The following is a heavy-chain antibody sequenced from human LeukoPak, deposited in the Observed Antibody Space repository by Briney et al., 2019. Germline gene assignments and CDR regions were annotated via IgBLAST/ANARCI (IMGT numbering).Heavy chain of an antibody. J-gene: IGHJ4*02. V-gene: IGHV1-2*02. CDR1: GYTFAGYY. Sequence: ASVKVSCKASGYTFAGYYMHWVRQAPGQGLEWMGWINPNSGGTNYAQKFQGRVTMTRNTSISTAYMELSRLRSDDTAVYYCARVGATGTTSPFDYWGQGTLVTVSS. CDR2: INPNSGGT. D-gene: IGHD1-1*01. CDR3: ARVGATGTTSPFDY.